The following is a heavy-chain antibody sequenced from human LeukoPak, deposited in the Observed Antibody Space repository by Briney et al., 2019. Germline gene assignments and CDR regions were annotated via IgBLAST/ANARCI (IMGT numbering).Heavy chain of an antibody. Sequence: GGSLRLSCAASGFTFSSYGMRWVRQAPGKGLEWVSAISGSGGSTYYADSVKGRFTISRDNSKNTLYLQMNSLRAEDTAVYYCAREPLNNYDFWSGYSRWNYMDVWGKGTTVTVSS. CDR2: ISGSGGST. CDR1: GFTFSSYG. CDR3: AREPLNNYDFWSGYSRWNYMDV. J-gene: IGHJ6*03. D-gene: IGHD3-3*01. V-gene: IGHV3-23*01.